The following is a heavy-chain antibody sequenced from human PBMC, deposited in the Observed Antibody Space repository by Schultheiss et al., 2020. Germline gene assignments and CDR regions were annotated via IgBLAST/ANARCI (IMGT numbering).Heavy chain of an antibody. V-gene: IGHV3-33*01. J-gene: IGHJ2*01. CDR2: IWYDGSIK. D-gene: IGHD6-19*01. Sequence: GGSLRLSCAASGFTFSSHGMHWVRQAPGKGLEWVAVIWYDGSIKYYADSLRGRFTISRDNAKNSLYLQMNSLRAEDTAVYYCTREAYSGWYCYFDLWGRGTLVTVYS. CDR1: GFTFSSHG. CDR3: TREAYSGWYCYFDL.